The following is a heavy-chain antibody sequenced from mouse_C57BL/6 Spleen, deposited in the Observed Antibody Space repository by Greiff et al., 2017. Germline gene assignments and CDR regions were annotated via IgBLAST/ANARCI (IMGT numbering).Heavy chain of an antibody. D-gene: IGHD2-4*01. CDR1: GYTFTSYW. CDR2: LYPGSGST. Sequence: QVQLKQPGAELVKPGASVKMSCKASGYTFTSYWITWVKQRPGQGLEWIGDLYPGSGSTNYTEKFKSKATLTVDTSSSTAYMQLSSLTSEDSAVYYCARFDSFGAIDYWGQGTSVTVSS. J-gene: IGHJ4*01. CDR3: ARFDSFGAIDY. V-gene: IGHV1-55*01.